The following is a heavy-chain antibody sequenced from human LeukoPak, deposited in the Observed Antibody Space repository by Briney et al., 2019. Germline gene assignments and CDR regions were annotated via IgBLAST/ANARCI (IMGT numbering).Heavy chain of an antibody. Sequence: ASVKVSCKASGYTFTSYGISWVRQAPGQGFEWVGMINPNGGGTSSAQKFQGRVTLTRDTSTSTVYMDLSSLRSEDTAIYYCARRGGCISTSCNLDYWGQGTLVTVSS. CDR1: GYTFTSYG. J-gene: IGHJ4*02. CDR3: ARRGGCISTSCNLDY. D-gene: IGHD2-2*01. V-gene: IGHV1-46*03. CDR2: INPNGGGT.